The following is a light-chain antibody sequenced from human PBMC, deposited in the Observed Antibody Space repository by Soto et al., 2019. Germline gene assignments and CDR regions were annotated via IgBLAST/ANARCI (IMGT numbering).Light chain of an antibody. CDR1: QDISNY. CDR3: QQSYSTLMYT. V-gene: IGKV1-39*01. Sequence: DIQMTQSPSSLSASVGDRVTITCQASQDISNYLNWYQQKPGKAPKLLVYAASSLQSGVPSRFSGSGSGTDFTLTISSLQPEDFATYYCQQSYSTLMYTFGQGTKVDIK. J-gene: IGKJ2*01. CDR2: AAS.